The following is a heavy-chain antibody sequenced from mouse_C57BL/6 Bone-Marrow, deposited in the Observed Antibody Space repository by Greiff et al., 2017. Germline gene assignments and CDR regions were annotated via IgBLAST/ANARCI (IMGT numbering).Heavy chain of an antibody. J-gene: IGHJ2*01. Sequence: VQLQQPGAELVKPGASVKLSCKASGYTFTSYWMQWVKQRPGQGLEWIGEIDPSDSYTNYNQKFKGKATLTVDTSSSTAYMQLSSLTSEDSAVYYCAITETCDYWGQGTTLTVSS. D-gene: IGHD4-1*01. CDR3: AITETCDY. CDR1: GYTFTSYW. CDR2: IDPSDSYT. V-gene: IGHV1-50*01.